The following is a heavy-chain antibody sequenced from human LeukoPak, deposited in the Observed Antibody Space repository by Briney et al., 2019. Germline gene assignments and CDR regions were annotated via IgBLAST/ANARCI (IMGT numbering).Heavy chain of an antibody. CDR1: GFTFSSYA. V-gene: IGHV3-30-3*01. D-gene: IGHD5-18*01. J-gene: IGHJ4*02. CDR2: ISYDGSNK. Sequence: PGRSLRLSCVASGFTFSSYAMHWVRQAPGKGLEWVAVISYDGSNKYYADSVKGRFTISRDNSKNTLYLQMNSLRAEDTAVYYCAREQYSYGLDHFDYWGQGTLVTVSS. CDR3: AREQYSYGLDHFDY.